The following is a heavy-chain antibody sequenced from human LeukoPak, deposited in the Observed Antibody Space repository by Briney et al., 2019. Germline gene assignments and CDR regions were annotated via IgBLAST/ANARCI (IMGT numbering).Heavy chain of an antibody. V-gene: IGHV4-59*01. CDR2: IYYSGST. CDR3: ARVNELQYVDY. Sequence: SSETLSLTCTVSGGSISSYYWSWIRQPPGKGLEWIGYIYYSGSTNYNPSLKSRATLSVDTSKNQFSLKLSSVTAADTAVYYCARVNELQYVDYWGQGTLVTVSS. J-gene: IGHJ4*02. D-gene: IGHD5-24*01. CDR1: GGSISSYY.